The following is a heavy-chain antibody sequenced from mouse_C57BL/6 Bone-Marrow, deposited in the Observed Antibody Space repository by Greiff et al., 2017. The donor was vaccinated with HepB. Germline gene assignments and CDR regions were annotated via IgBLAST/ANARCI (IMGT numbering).Heavy chain of an antibody. D-gene: IGHD1-1*02. J-gene: IGHJ1*03. Sequence: QVQLKESGPGLVAPSQSLSITCTVSGFSLTSYAISWVRQPPGKGLEWLGVIWTGGGTKYNSALKSRLSISKDNSKSQVFLKMNSLQTDDTARYYCARRWPLEGYFDVWGTGTTVTVSS. CDR3: ARRWPLEGYFDV. V-gene: IGHV2-9-1*01. CDR2: IWTGGGT. CDR1: GFSLTSYA.